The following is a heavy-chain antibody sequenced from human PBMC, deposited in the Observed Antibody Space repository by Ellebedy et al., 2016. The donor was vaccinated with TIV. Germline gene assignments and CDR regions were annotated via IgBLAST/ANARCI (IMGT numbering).Heavy chain of an antibody. V-gene: IGHV3-23*01. CDR2: IGVIT. Sequence: GESLKISCAASGFTFNNYAMTWVRQAPGKGLEWISTIGVITYYADYVKVRFTIPRDNSRNTVYLQMNSLTAEDTAVYYCSKERATGSYSTDVCDIWGQGTMVTVSS. D-gene: IGHD1-26*01. CDR1: GFTFNNYA. J-gene: IGHJ3*02. CDR3: SKERATGSYSTDVCDI.